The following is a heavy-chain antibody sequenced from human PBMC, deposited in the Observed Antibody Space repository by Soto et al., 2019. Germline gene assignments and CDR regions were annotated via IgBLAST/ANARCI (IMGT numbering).Heavy chain of an antibody. CDR1: DFTFSSYG. J-gene: IGHJ5*02. D-gene: IGHD2-2*01. Sequence: PGGSLRLSCAASDFTFSSYGMHWVRQAPGKGLEWVAVISYDGSNKYYADSVKGRFTISRDNSKNTLYLQMNSLRAEDTAVYYCAKSNPEGYCSSTRCYPVHNWFDPWGQGTLVTVSS. CDR3: AKSNPEGYCSSTRCYPVHNWFDP. CDR2: ISYDGSNK. V-gene: IGHV3-30*18.